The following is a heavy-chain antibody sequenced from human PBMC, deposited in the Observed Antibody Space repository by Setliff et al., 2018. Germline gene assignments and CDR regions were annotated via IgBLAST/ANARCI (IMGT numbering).Heavy chain of an antibody. J-gene: IGHJ3*02. CDR3: ARDVFPYHYEGAFDI. Sequence: ASVKVSCKASGYTFTSHYMHWVRQAPGLGLEWMGTINPSSGRTSYAQKFQGRVTMTRDTSTSTAYMDMSSLRSEDTAVYYCARDVFPYHYEGAFDIRGQGTMVTVSS. CDR2: INPSSGRT. D-gene: IGHD3-22*01. V-gene: IGHV1-46*01. CDR1: GYTFTSHY.